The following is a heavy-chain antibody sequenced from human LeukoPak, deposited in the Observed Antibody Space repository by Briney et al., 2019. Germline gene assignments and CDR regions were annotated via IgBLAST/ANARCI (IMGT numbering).Heavy chain of an antibody. V-gene: IGHV3-30*18. J-gene: IGHJ4*02. CDR2: ISYDGSNK. CDR3: AKEFPAKGGDYFDY. Sequence: GGSLRLSCAASGFTFSSYGMHWVRQAPGKGLEWVAVISYDGSNKYYPDSVKGRFTISRDNSKNTLYLQMNSLRAEDTAVYYCAKEFPAKGGDYFDYWGQGTLVTVSS. D-gene: IGHD3-16*01. CDR1: GFTFSSYG.